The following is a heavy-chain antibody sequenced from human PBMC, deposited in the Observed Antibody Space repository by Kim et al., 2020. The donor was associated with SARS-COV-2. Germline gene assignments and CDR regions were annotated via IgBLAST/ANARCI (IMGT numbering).Heavy chain of an antibody. CDR3: ARGGSSWYRMWFDP. CDR2: IYYSGST. CDR1: GGSISSYY. Sequence: SETLSLTCTVSGGSISSYYWSWIRQPPGKGLEWIGYIYYSGSTNYNPSLKSRVTISVDTSKNQFSLKLSSVTAADTAVYYCARGGSSWYRMWFDPWGQGTLVTVSS. V-gene: IGHV4-59*13. D-gene: IGHD6-13*01. J-gene: IGHJ5*02.